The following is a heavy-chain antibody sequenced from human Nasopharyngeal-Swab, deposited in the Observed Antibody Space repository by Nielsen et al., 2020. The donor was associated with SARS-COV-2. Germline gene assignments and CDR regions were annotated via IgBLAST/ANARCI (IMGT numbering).Heavy chain of an antibody. D-gene: IGHD2-2*01. CDR2: INPGSGGT. CDR3: ARRGRCSGSSCDMDV. J-gene: IGHJ6*02. V-gene: IGHV1-46*02. CDR1: GYTFNNYY. Sequence: ASVKVSCKASGYTFNNYYIHWVRQAPGQGLEGMGMINPGSGGTTYAQKFQGRVTMTRDTSTSTVFMDLSSLRSEDTAVNYCARRGRCSGSSCDMDVWGQGTTVTVSS.